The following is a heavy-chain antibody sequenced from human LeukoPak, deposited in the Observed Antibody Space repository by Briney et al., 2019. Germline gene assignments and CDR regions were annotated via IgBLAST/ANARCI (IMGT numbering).Heavy chain of an antibody. CDR2: IYSGGST. V-gene: IGHV3-53*01. Sequence: PGGSLRLSCAASGFTVSSNYMSWVRQAPGKGLEWVSIIYSGGSTYSADSVKGRFTISRDNAKNSLYLQMNSLRAEDTAVYYCAREVTYYYGSGSYHFDYWGQGTLVTVSS. D-gene: IGHD3-10*01. CDR3: AREVTYYYGSGSYHFDY. CDR1: GFTVSSNY. J-gene: IGHJ4*02.